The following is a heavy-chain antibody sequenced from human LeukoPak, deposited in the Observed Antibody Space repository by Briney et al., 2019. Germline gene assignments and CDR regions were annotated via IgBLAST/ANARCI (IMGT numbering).Heavy chain of an antibody. CDR1: GFTFSSYA. CDR3: TKVLSGAGLYYYYMDV. Sequence: PGGSLRLSCAASGFTFSSYAMSWVRQAPGKGLEWVSGISGSGGSTYYADSVKGRFTISRDNSKNTLYLQMNSLRAEDTAVYYCTKVLSGAGLYYYYMDVWGKGTTVTVSS. D-gene: IGHD6-25*01. J-gene: IGHJ6*03. V-gene: IGHV3-23*01. CDR2: ISGSGGST.